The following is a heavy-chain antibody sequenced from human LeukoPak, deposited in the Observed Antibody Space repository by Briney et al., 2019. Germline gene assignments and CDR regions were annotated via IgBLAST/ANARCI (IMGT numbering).Heavy chain of an antibody. CDR3: YGANAEH. V-gene: IGHV3-74*03. D-gene: IGHD4-23*01. J-gene: IGHJ1*01. CDR2: TNTDGSST. CDR1: GFTFSSYW. Sequence: HPGGSLRLSCAAPGFTFSSYWMHWVRQAPGKGLVWVSGTNTDGSSTMYADSVKGRFTIARDNAKNTLYLQMNSLRAEDTAVYYCYGANAEHWGQGTLVTVSS.